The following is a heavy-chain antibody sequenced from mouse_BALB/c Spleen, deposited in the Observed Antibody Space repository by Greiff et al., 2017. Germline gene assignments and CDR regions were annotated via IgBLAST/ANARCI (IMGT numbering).Heavy chain of an antibody. V-gene: IGHV1-5*01. D-gene: IGHD1-1*01. J-gene: IGHJ1*01. CDR1: GYSFTSYW. CDR2: IYPGNSDT. Sequence: DVQLQESGTVLARPGASVKMSCKASGYSFTSYWMHWVKQRPGQGLEWIGAIYPGNSDTSYNQKFKGKAKLTAVTSASTAYMELSSLTNEDSAVYYCTRDYGKPYWYFDVWGAGTTVTVSS. CDR3: TRDYGKPYWYFDV.